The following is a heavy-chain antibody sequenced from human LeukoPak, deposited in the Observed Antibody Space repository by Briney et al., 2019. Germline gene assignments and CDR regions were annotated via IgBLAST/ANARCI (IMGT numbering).Heavy chain of an antibody. D-gene: IGHD3-10*01. V-gene: IGHV3-21*01. J-gene: IGHJ4*02. CDR2: ISSSSSYI. CDR3: ARGEYGSGSYHIDY. Sequence: AGGSLRLSCAASGFTFSNYAMHWVRQAPGKGLEWVSFISSSSSYIYYADSVKGRFTISRDNAKNSLYLQMNSLRAEDTAVYYCARGEYGSGSYHIDYWGQGTLVTVSS. CDR1: GFTFSNYA.